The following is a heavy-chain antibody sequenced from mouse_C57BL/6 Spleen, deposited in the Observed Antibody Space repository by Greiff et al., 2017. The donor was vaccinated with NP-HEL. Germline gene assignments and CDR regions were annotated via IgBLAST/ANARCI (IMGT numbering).Heavy chain of an antibody. V-gene: IGHV1-80*01. CDR3: ARKSFHYYGSSPYAMDY. Sequence: VQLQQSGAELVKPGASVKISCKASGYAFSSYWMNWVKQRPGKGLEWIGQIYPGDGDTNYNGKFKGKATLTADKSSSTAYMQLSSLTSEDSAVYFRARKSFHYYGSSPYAMDYWGQGTSVTVSS. D-gene: IGHD1-1*01. CDR2: IYPGDGDT. CDR1: GYAFSSYW. J-gene: IGHJ4*01.